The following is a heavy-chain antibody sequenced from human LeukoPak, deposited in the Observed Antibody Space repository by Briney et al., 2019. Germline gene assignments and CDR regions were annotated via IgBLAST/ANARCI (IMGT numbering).Heavy chain of an antibody. V-gene: IGHV4-39*01. Sequence: PETQSLTCTVSGGSISSSSVYWGWLRQPPGKGLEWIATISYSGSTTSYNPSLKSRVTISVDTSKNQFSLKLNSVTAADTAVYYCVRRTSGSYSDNWGQGTLVTVSS. CDR2: ISYSGSTT. D-gene: IGHD1-26*01. CDR3: VRRTSGSYSDN. J-gene: IGHJ4*02. CDR1: GGSISSSSVY.